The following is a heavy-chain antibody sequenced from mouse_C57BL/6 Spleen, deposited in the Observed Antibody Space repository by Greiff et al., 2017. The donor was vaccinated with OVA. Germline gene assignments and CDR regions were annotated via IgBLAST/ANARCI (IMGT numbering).Heavy chain of an antibody. CDR3: AREACARDYGSPYWYFDV. CDR1: GIDFSRYW. CDR2: INADSSTI. D-gene: IGHD1-1*01. Sequence: DVKVEESGGGLVQPGGSLKLSCAASGIDFSRYWMSWVRQAPGKGLEWIGEINADSSTINYEPSLKDKFIISRDKAKNTLYLQMSKVRSKDTALYDCAREACARDYGSPYWYFDVWGTGTTVTVSS. J-gene: IGHJ1*03. V-gene: IGHV4-1*01.